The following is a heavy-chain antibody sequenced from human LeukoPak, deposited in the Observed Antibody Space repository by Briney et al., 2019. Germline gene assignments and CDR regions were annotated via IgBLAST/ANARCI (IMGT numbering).Heavy chain of an antibody. D-gene: IGHD3-22*01. CDR1: GASINNYY. Sequence: SKTLSLTCTVSGASINNYYWSWIQQPPGKGLEWIGYIYYYGSTNYNPSLKSRVTILVDTSENQFSLRLTSVTAPDTAVYYCVRLRGSSGPIDHWGQGTLVTVSS. CDR2: IYYYGST. J-gene: IGHJ4*02. CDR3: VRLRGSSGPIDH. V-gene: IGHV4-59*01.